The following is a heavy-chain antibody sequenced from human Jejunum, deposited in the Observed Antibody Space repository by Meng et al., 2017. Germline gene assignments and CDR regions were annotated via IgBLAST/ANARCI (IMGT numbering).Heavy chain of an antibody. CDR1: GGSISSGDYY. V-gene: IGHV4-30-4*01. CDR2: IYYSGST. J-gene: IGHJ4*02. Sequence: QVPLQESGPGLVKPSQTLYLTCTVSGGSISSGDYYWSWIRQPPGKGLEWIGYIYYSGSTYYNPSLKSRVTISVDTSKNQFSLKLSSVTAADTAVYYCARDRTTGRYFDYWGQGTLVTVSS. D-gene: IGHD4-11*01. CDR3: ARDRTTGRYFDY.